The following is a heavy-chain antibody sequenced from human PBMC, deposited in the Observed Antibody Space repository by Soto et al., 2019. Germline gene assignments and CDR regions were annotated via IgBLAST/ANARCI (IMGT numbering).Heavy chain of an antibody. V-gene: IGHV3-15*01. CDR3: TTAVAYSGYDFDY. D-gene: IGHD5-12*01. J-gene: IGHJ4*02. CDR2: IKSKTDGRTT. CDR1: GFTFSNAW. Sequence: GGSLRLSCAASGFTFSNAWMSWVRQAPGKGLEWVGRIKSKTDGRTTDYAAPVKGRFTISRDDSKNTLYLQMNSLKTEATAVYYCTTAVAYSGYDFDYWGQGTLVTVSS.